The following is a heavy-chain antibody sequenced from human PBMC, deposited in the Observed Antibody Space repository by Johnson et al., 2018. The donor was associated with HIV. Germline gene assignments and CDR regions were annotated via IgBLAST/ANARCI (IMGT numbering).Heavy chain of an antibody. CDR3: AKDPAVVPPICFDV. Sequence: VHLVESGGGLVQPGGSLRLSCAASGFTVSSNYMSWVRQAPGKGLEWVSSLSGSGSATYYADSVKGRFTISRDNSNNKVFLQMNSLRAEDTAVYYCAKDPAVVPPICFDVWGKGQWSACLQ. CDR2: LSGSGSAT. V-gene: IGHV3-23*04. J-gene: IGHJ3*01. D-gene: IGHD2-2*01. CDR1: GFTVSSNY.